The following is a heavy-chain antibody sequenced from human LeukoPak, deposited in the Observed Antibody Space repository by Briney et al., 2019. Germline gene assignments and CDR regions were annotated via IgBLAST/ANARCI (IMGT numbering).Heavy chain of an antibody. J-gene: IGHJ6*03. CDR1: GFTFSSYA. CDR3: AREFHYYYYMDV. CDR2: ISGSGGST. Sequence: GGSLRLSCAASGFTFSSYAMSWVRQAPGKGLEWVSAISGSGGSTGYADSVKGRFTISRDNAKNSLYLQMNSLRAEDTALYYCAREFHYYYYMDVWGKGTTVTVSS. V-gene: IGHV3-20*04.